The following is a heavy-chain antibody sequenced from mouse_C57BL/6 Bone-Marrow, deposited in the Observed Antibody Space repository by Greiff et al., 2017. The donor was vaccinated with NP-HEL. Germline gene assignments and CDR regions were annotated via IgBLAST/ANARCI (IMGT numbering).Heavy chain of an antibody. CDR3: ARVGQLRLEIAY. CDR2: IYPRSGNT. V-gene: IGHV1-81*01. CDR1: GYTFTSYG. J-gene: IGHJ3*01. Sequence: QVQLQQSGAELARPGASVKLSCKASGYTFTSYGISWVKQRTGQGLEWIGEIYPRSGNTYYNEKFKGNATLTADKSSSTAYMELRSLTSENSAVYCCARVGQLRLEIAYWGQGTLVTVSA. D-gene: IGHD3-2*02.